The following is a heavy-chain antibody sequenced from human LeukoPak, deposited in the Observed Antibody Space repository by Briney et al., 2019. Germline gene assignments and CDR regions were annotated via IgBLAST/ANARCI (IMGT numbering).Heavy chain of an antibody. D-gene: IGHD6-13*01. CDR3: AKKLSWPRGAFDI. CDR1: GFTFNNYA. J-gene: IGHJ3*02. CDR2: ISGSGGST. V-gene: IGHV3-23*01. Sequence: RGSLRLSCAASGFTFNNYAMHWVRQAPGKGLEWVSAISGSGGSTYYADSVKGRFTISRDNSKNTLYLQMNSLRAEDTAVYYCAKKLSWPRGAFDIWGQGTMVTVSS.